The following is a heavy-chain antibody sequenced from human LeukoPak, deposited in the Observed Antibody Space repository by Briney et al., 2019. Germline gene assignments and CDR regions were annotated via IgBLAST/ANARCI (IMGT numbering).Heavy chain of an antibody. CDR1: GYTFTGYY. J-gene: IGHJ4*02. CDR3: ARDERFCNGDNHYPDLGY. V-gene: IGHV1-2*02. D-gene: IGHD2-15*01. Sequence: ASVKVSCKASGYTFTGYYMFWVRQAPGQGLEWMGWINPNTGATKYAQNFQGRVTLTRDTSIRTTCMELSSLRSDDTAFYYCARDERFCNGDNHYPDLGYWGQGTLVTVSS. CDR2: INPNTGAT.